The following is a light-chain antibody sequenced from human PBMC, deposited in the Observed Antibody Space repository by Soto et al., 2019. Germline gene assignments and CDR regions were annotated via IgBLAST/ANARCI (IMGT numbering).Light chain of an antibody. CDR3: SSYTSSSTLGV. J-gene: IGLJ1*01. CDR2: DVI. Sequence: QSALTQPASVSGSPGQSITISCTGTSSDVAGYNYVSWYQQHPGKAPKLIIFDVINRPSGVSNRFSGSKSGNTASLTISGVQTEDEADYYCSSYTSSSTLGVFGTGTKLTVL. CDR1: SSDVAGYNY. V-gene: IGLV2-14*01.